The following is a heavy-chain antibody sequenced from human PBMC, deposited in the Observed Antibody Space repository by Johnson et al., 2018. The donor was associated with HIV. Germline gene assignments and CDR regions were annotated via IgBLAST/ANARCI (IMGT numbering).Heavy chain of an antibody. CDR2: IRYDGSNT. V-gene: IGHV3-30*02. D-gene: IGHD5-12*01. J-gene: IGHJ3*02. CDR1: GFTLNSYG. Sequence: QVQLVESGGGVVQPGGSLRLSCAASGFTLNSYGMHWVRQAPGKGLEWVAFIRYDGSNTYYGDSMKGRLTISRDNSKNTLFLQMNSLRAEDTALYYCARDGPYSGYDENAFDIWGQGTMVTVSS. CDR3: ARDGPYSGYDENAFDI.